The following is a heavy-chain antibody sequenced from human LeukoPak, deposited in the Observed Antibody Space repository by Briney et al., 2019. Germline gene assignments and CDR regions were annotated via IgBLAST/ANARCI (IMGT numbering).Heavy chain of an antibody. J-gene: IGHJ4*02. D-gene: IGHD3-3*01. CDR1: GFTFSSCE. Sequence: GGSLRLSCAASGFTFSSCEMNWVRQAPGKGLEWVSYISSNGSTIYYADSVKGRFTISRDNAKNSLYLQMNSLRAEDTAVYYCARASTIFGVVNPAFDYWGQGTLVTVSS. CDR2: ISSNGSTI. CDR3: ARASTIFGVVNPAFDY. V-gene: IGHV3-48*03.